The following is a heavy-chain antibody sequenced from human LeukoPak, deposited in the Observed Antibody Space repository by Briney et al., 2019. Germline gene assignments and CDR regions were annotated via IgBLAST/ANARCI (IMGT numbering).Heavy chain of an antibody. CDR3: ARGPIPEADWRQYYYCYYYMDV. CDR1: GYTFTSYD. Sequence: ASVKVSCKASGYTFTSYDINWVRQATGQGLEWMGWMNPNSGNTGYARKFQGRVTMTRNTSISTAYMELSSLRSEDTAVYYCARGPIPEADWRQYYYCYYYMDVWGKGTTVTVSS. J-gene: IGHJ6*03. CDR2: MNPNSGNT. V-gene: IGHV1-8*01. D-gene: IGHD2-2*02.